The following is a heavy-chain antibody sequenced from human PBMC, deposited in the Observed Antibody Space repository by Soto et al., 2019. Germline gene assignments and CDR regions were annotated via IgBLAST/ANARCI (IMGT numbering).Heavy chain of an antibody. CDR3: SEKVDP. CDR2: ISTDGKTT. V-gene: IGHV3-23*01. Sequence: GGSLILSCAASGSGFTFSNYAMTWVRQAPGRGLEWVSVISTDGKTTNYADSVQGRFAISRDNSRNTLYLQMNSLRVDDSAIYRGSEKVDPWGQGTLVTVSS. CDR1: GSGFTFSNYA. J-gene: IGHJ5*02. D-gene: IGHD5-12*01.